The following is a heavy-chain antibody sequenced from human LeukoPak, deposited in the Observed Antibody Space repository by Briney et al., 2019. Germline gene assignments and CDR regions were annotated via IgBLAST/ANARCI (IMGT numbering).Heavy chain of an antibody. J-gene: IGHJ5*02. V-gene: IGHV3-48*04. CDR1: GFTFSSYG. Sequence: GGSLRLSCAASGFTFSSYGMHWVRQAPGKGLEWVSYISSSGSTIYYADSVKGRFTISRDNAKNSLYLQMNSLRAEDTAVYYCARDLGPEVDNWFDPWGQGTLVTVSS. CDR2: ISSSGSTI. CDR3: ARDLGPEVDNWFDP.